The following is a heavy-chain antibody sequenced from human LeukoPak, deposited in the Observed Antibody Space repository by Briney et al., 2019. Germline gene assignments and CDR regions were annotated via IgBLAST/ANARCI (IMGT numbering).Heavy chain of an antibody. J-gene: IGHJ4*02. CDR1: GGSISSYY. CDR2: IYTSGST. Sequence: PSETLSLTCTVSGGSISSYYWSWIRQPPGKGLEWIGYIYTSGSTNYNPSPKSRVTISVDTSKNQFSLKLSSVTAADTAVYYCVRLDFWSGYSRYYFDYWGQGTLVTVSS. V-gene: IGHV4-4*09. CDR3: VRLDFWSGYSRYYFDY. D-gene: IGHD3-3*01.